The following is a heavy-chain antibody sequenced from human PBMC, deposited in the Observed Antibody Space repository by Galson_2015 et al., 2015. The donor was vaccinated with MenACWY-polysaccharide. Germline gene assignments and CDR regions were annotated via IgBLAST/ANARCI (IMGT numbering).Heavy chain of an antibody. Sequence: SLRLSCAASGFSVSHFGMHWVRQAPGKGLEWVAVISYGGDSQYYGDSVRGRFTISTDTSNNTLYLQMTNLTTEDTAVYYCAKVMTYLYQYIDVWGQGTTVIVSS. CDR2: ISYGGDSQ. V-gene: IGHV3-30*18. J-gene: IGHJ6*03. CDR3: AKVMTYLYQYIDV. CDR1: GFSVSHFG. D-gene: IGHD2-2*01.